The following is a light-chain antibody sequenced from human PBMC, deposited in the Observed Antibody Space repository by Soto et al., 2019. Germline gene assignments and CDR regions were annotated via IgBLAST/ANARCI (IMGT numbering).Light chain of an antibody. Sequence: DSQMTQFPSTLSASVGDRVTITCRASQSISSWLAWYQQKPGKAPKLLISKASTLQSGVPPRFSGSGSGTEFTLTISSLQPDDFATYYRQQYESYPMTFGGGTKVEIK. CDR1: QSISSW. V-gene: IGKV1-5*03. CDR3: QQYESYPMT. J-gene: IGKJ4*01. CDR2: KAS.